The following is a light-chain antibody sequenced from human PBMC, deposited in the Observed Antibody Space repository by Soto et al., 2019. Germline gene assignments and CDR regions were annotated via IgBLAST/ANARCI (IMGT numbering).Light chain of an antibody. V-gene: IGKV1-39*01. CDR1: QYISRY. J-gene: IGKJ4*01. Sequence: DIQMTQSPSSLSASVGDRVTITCRASQYISRYLNWYQKKPGKAPKLLIYDASSLQSGVPQRFSGSGSGTYFSLTISSLQPEDYATCYCQQRFASPPLTFGGGTKVEIK. CDR3: QQRFASPPLT. CDR2: DAS.